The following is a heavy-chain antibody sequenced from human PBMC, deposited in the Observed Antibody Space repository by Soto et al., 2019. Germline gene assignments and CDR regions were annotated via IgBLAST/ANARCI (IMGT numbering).Heavy chain of an antibody. CDR3: ARVDTSLFEGGEWFDP. CDR2: IIPTFGTT. J-gene: IGHJ5*02. Sequence: QVQLVQSGAEVKKPGSSVKVSCKASGDTVSNFAIIWVRQAPGQGLEWMGGIIPTFGTTDYAQSFHGRVSITADESTHTAYMELYSLRSEDTAIYFCARVDTSLFEGGEWFDPWGQGTLITVSS. CDR1: GDTVSNFA. D-gene: IGHD5-18*01. V-gene: IGHV1-69*01.